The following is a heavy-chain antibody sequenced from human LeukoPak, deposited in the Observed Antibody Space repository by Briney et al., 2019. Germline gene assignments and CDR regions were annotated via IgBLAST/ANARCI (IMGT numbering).Heavy chain of an antibody. J-gene: IGHJ3*02. CDR3: ARVVVVVPAAVDAFDI. D-gene: IGHD2-2*01. V-gene: IGHV1-18*01. CDR1: GYTFTSYG. CDR2: ISAYNGNT. Sequence: ASVKVSCKASGYTFTSYGISWVRQAPGQGLEWMGWISAYNGNTNYAQKLQGRVTMTTDTSTSTAYMELRSLRSDDTAVYYCARVVVVVPAAVDAFDIWGQGTMVTVSS.